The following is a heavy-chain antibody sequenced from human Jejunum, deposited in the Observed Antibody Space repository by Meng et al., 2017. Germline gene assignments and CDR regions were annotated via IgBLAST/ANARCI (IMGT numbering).Heavy chain of an antibody. Sequence: QVQLGRFGPEVKKPGASVKVSCKASGYTFTNYYIHWVRQAPGQGLDWMGRINPNSGGTNYAQKFQGRVTMTRDTSISTVYMELSSLRSDDTAVYYCAREIEAAGHAGLDYWGQGTLVTVSS. CDR1: GYTFTNYY. J-gene: IGHJ4*02. CDR2: INPNSGGT. CDR3: AREIEAAGHAGLDY. V-gene: IGHV1-2*06. D-gene: IGHD6-13*01.